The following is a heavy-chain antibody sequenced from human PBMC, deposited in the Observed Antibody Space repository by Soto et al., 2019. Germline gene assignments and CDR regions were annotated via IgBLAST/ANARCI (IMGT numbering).Heavy chain of an antibody. CDR3: ARSGYDWPYFDY. J-gene: IGHJ4*02. CDR1: GGTFSSYA. Sequence: GASVKVSCKASGGTFSSYAISWVRQAPGQGLEWMGGIIPIFGTANYAQKFQGRVTITADESTSTAYMELSSLRSEDTAVYYCARSGYDWPYFDYWGQGTLVTVSS. D-gene: IGHD5-12*01. CDR2: IIPIFGTA. V-gene: IGHV1-69*13.